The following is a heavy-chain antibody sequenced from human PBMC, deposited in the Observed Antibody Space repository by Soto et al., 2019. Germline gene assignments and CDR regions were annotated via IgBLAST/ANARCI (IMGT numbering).Heavy chain of an antibody. CDR2: NNADHGAS. Sequence: QVQLVQSGAEVKKPGASVKVSCNPSGYAFTSYTMNWVRQASGQGLEWMGWNNADHGASKYSQKFQGRVTITRDTSARIAYMALSSLRSEDTAVYYCARDTGSGLRVEPGIIEYWGQGTLVTVSA. CDR3: ARDTGSGLRVEPGIIEY. J-gene: IGHJ4*02. V-gene: IGHV1-3*01. D-gene: IGHD1-26*01. CDR1: GYAFTSYT.